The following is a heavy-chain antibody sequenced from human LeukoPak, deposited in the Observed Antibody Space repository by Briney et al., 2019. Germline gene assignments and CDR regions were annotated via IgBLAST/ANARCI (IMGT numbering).Heavy chain of an antibody. J-gene: IGHJ5*02. V-gene: IGHV3-7*01. CDR3: ARGVYCTTTRCFWGPHP. CDR2: IKEDGSEK. Sequence: PGGSLRLSCAASGFTFSSYWMTWVRQAPGKGLEWVANIKEDGSEKYYVDSVKGRFTISRDNAKNSLHLQMNSLRAEDTAVYYCARGVYCTTTRCFWGPHPWGQGTQVTVSS. D-gene: IGHD2-2*01. CDR1: GFTFSSYW.